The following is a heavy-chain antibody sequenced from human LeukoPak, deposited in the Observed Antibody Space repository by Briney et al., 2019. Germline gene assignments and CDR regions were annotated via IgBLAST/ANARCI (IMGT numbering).Heavy chain of an antibody. V-gene: IGHV4-34*01. Sequence: SETLSLTCAVYGGSFSGYYWSWIRQPPGKGLEWIGEINHSGSTNYNPSLKSRVTISVGTSKNQFSLKLSSVTAADTAVYYCARGNIVATIFDYWGQGTLVTVSS. CDR2: INHSGST. CDR1: GGSFSGYY. J-gene: IGHJ4*02. D-gene: IGHD5-12*01. CDR3: ARGNIVATIFDY.